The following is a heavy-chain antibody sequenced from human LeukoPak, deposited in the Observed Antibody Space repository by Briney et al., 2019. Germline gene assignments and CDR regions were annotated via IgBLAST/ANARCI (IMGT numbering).Heavy chain of an antibody. Sequence: ASVKVSCKASGYTFTSYYMHWVRQAPGQGLEWMGIINPSGGSTSYAQKFQGRVTMTRDTSTSTVHMELSSLRSEDTAVYYCARPFYDSSAHYVWYFDYWGQGTLVTVSS. CDR1: GYTFTSYY. CDR2: INPSGGST. D-gene: IGHD3-22*01. J-gene: IGHJ4*02. V-gene: IGHV1-46*03. CDR3: ARPFYDSSAHYVWYFDY.